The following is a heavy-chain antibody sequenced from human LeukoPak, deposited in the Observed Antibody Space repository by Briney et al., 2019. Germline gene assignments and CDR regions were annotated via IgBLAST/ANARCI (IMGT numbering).Heavy chain of an antibody. Sequence: HSGGSLRLSCAASGFTFSSYAMSWVRQAPGKGLEWVSAISGSGGSTYYADSVKGRFTISRDNAKNSLYLQMNSLRAEDTAVYYCASRSRSGPDDYWGQGTLVTVSS. J-gene: IGHJ4*02. CDR1: GFTFSSYA. V-gene: IGHV3-23*01. CDR3: ASRSRSGPDDY. D-gene: IGHD6-25*01. CDR2: ISGSGGST.